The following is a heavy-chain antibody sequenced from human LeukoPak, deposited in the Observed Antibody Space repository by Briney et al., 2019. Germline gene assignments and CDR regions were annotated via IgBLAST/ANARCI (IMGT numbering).Heavy chain of an antibody. CDR1: GFTFSNYA. D-gene: IGHD3-3*01. J-gene: IGHJ6*03. CDR3: ARDRPSTVFGVADYYYMDV. CDR2: LSSAGTNK. V-gene: IGHV3-30*04. Sequence: GRSLRLSCAASGFTFSNYALHWVRQAPGKGLEWVEILSSAGTNKDYADSVKGRFTISRDNSKNTLYLQMDSLRVEDTAVYSCARDRPSTVFGVADYYYMDVWGKGTTVTVSS.